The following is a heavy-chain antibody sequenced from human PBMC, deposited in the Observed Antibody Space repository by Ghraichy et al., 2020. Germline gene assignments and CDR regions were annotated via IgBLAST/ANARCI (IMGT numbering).Heavy chain of an antibody. Sequence: ASVKVSCKTSGYSFTYYNIHWVRQATGQGLEWVGWINPNNGDTGYAQKFQGRATMTRDTSISTAYMDLTSLTFDDTAIYHCARDSSGWSEFDLWGRGTLVTVSS. J-gene: IGHJ4*02. V-gene: IGHV1-8*01. D-gene: IGHD6-19*01. CDR2: INPNNGDT. CDR1: GYSFTYYN. CDR3: ARDSSGWSEFDL.